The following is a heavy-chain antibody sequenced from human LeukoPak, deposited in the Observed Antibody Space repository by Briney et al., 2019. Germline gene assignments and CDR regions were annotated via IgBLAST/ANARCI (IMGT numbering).Heavy chain of an antibody. CDR3: ARELRGVLDY. CDR2: IYHSGST. CDR1: GYSISSGYY. D-gene: IGHD3-10*01. V-gene: IGHV4-38-2*02. Sequence: SETLSLTCTVSGYSISSGYYWGWIRQPPGKGLERIGSIYHSGSTYYNPSLKSRVTISVDTSKNQFSLKLSSVTAADTAVYYCARELRGVLDYWGQGTLVTVSS. J-gene: IGHJ4*02.